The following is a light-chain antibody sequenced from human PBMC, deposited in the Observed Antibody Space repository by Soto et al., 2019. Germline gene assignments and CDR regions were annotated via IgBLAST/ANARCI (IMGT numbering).Light chain of an antibody. CDR3: SSYTGSSTYV. CDR2: EVS. V-gene: IGLV2-14*01. Sequence: ALTQPASVSGSPGQSITISCTGTSSDVGGYNYVSWYQQHPGKAPKLMIYEVSNRPSGVSNRFSGSKSGNTASLTISGLQAEDEADYYCSSYTGSSTYVFGTGTKVTVL. J-gene: IGLJ1*01. CDR1: SSDVGGYNY.